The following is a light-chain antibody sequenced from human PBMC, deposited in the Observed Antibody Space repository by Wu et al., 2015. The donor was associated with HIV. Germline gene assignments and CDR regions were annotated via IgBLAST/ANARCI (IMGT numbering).Light chain of an antibody. V-gene: IGKV1-5*03. J-gene: IGKJ2*03. CDR2: KAS. Sequence: DIQMTQSPSTLSASVGDRVTITCRASQSISSWLAWYQQKPGKAPNLLIYKASSLETGVPLRFSGSGSGTEFILTISSLQPDDFAAYYCQQYKSYPYSFGLGDQAGDQT. CDR1: QSISSW. CDR3: QQYKSYPYS.